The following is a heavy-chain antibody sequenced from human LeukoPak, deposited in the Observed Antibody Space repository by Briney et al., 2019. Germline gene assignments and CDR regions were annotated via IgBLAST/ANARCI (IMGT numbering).Heavy chain of an antibody. D-gene: IGHD3-3*01. CDR1: GFTFSSYS. V-gene: IGHV3-48*04. J-gene: IGHJ4*02. CDR3: ARGGYHMPLDY. CDR2: ISSSSSTI. Sequence: GGSLRLSCAASGFTFSSYSMNWVRQAPGKGLEWVSYISSSSSTIYYADSVKGRFTISRDNAKNSLYLQMNSLRAEDTAVYYCARGGYHMPLDYWGQGTLVTVSS.